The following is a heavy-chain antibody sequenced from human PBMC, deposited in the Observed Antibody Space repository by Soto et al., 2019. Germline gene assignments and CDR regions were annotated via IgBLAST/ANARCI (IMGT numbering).Heavy chain of an antibody. Sequence: GGSLRLSCAASGFTFSSYAMSWVRQAPGKGLEWVSAISGSGGSTYYADSVKGRFTISRDNSKNTLYLQMNSLRAEDTAVDYCAKGPEYCTNGVCYTKGFDPWGQGTLVTVSS. CDR2: ISGSGGST. CDR3: AKGPEYCTNGVCYTKGFDP. D-gene: IGHD2-8*01. V-gene: IGHV3-23*01. J-gene: IGHJ5*02. CDR1: GFTFSSYA.